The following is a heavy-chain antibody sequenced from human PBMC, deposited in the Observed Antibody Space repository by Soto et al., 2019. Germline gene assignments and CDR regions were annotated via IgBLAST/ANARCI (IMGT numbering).Heavy chain of an antibody. J-gene: IGHJ4*02. D-gene: IGHD2-15*01. CDR2: INAGNGNT. CDR3: ARGPGGPDGPGDY. CDR1: GYTFTSYA. Sequence: QVQLVQSGAEVKKPGASVKVSCKASGYTFTSYAMHWVRQAPGQRLEWMGWINAGNGNTKYSQKFQGRVTITRDTSASPAYMELSSLSSEDTAVYYCARGPGGPDGPGDYWGQGTLVTVSS. V-gene: IGHV1-3*01.